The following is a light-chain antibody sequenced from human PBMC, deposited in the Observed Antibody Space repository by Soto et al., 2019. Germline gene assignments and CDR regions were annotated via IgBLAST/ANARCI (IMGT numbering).Light chain of an antibody. Sequence: DIQITQSPSSLSASVGDRVTITCRASQSISSYLNWYQQKPGKAPKLLIYAASSLKSGVPSRFTGSGSGTDFTLTISSLQPEDFATYYCQQYQSISLTFGGGTKVDI. CDR1: QSISSY. J-gene: IGKJ4*01. CDR2: AAS. CDR3: QQYQSISLT. V-gene: IGKV1-39*01.